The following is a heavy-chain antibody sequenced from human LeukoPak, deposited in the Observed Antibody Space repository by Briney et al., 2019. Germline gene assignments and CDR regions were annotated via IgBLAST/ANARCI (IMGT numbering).Heavy chain of an antibody. CDR3: ASGLCSSTRCYSGDWFDP. CDR2: INPNIGGT. D-gene: IGHD2-2*01. CDR1: GYTVTRYY. J-gene: IGHJ5*02. Sequence: SVKVSCKASGYTVTRYYIHWVGQAPGQGREWMGWINPNIGGTNYAQKSQGRVTMTRDTSISTAYMELSRLRSDDTAVYYCASGLCSSTRCYSGDWFDPWGQGTLVTVSS. V-gene: IGHV1-2*02.